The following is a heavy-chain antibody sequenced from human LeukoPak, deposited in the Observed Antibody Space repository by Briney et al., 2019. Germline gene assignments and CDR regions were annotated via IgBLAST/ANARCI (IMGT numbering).Heavy chain of an antibody. Sequence: GGSLRLSCAASGFTFSSYAMSWVRQAPGKGLEWVSAISGSGGSTYYADSVKGRFTISRDNSKNTLYLQVNSLRAEDTAVYYCAKLSYIAAAAPHFDYWGQGTLVTVSS. CDR3: AKLSYIAAAAPHFDY. V-gene: IGHV3-23*01. CDR2: ISGSGGST. CDR1: GFTFSSYA. D-gene: IGHD6-13*01. J-gene: IGHJ4*02.